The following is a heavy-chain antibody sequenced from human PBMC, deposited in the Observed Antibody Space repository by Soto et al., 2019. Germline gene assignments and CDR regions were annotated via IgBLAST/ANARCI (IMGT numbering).Heavy chain of an antibody. J-gene: IGHJ5*02. V-gene: IGHV1-46*01. CDR3: XXXXXXXXXXXXXP. CDR2: INPSGGST. CDR1: XXXXXXXX. Sequence: QVQLVQSGAEVKKPGASVKVSCKASXXXXXXXXXXXXRQXXXQXLEWMGIINPSGGSTSYAQKFQGRVTMTRDTSTSTVYMELXXXXXXXXXXXXXXXXXXXXXXXXXXPWGQGTLVTVSS.